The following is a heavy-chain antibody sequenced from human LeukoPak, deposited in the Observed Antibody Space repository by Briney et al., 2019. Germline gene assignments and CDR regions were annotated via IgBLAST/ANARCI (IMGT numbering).Heavy chain of an antibody. CDR1: GFTFSSLE. Sequence: PGGSLRLSCAASGFTFSSLEMSWVRQAPGKGPEWVSAISGSGGSAYYADSVKGRFTISRDNSRNSLSLQMNSLRAEDTALYYCAKTGYSSGWYRIWDYWGQGTLVTVSS. CDR3: AKTGYSSGWYRIWDY. J-gene: IGHJ4*02. D-gene: IGHD6-19*01. CDR2: ISGSGGSA. V-gene: IGHV3-23*01.